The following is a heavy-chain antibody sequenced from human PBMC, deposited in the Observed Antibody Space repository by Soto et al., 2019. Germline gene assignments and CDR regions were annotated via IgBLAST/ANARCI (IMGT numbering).Heavy chain of an antibody. V-gene: IGHV1-18*01. CDR2: ISAYNGNT. J-gene: IGHJ4*02. CDR3: ARVPPPRDIAVPLYYFDY. CDR1: GYTFTSYG. Sequence: ASVKVSCKASGYTFTSYGISWVRQAPGQGLEWMGWISAYNGNTNYAQKLQGRVTITTDTSTSTAYMELRSLRSEDTAVFYCARVPPPRDIAVPLYYFDYWGQGTLVTVSS. D-gene: IGHD2-15*01.